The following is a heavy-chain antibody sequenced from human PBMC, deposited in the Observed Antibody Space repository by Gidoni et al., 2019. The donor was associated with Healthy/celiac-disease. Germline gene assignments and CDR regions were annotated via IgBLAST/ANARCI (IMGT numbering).Heavy chain of an antibody. Sequence: EVQLVESGGGLVQPGRSLGLSCAASGFTFDDYAMHWVRQAPGKGLEWVSGISWNSGSIGYADSVKGRFTISRDNAKNSLYLQMNSLRAEDTALYYCAKDMGQGYSSGWYDPFDYWGQGTLVTVSS. V-gene: IGHV3-9*01. J-gene: IGHJ4*02. CDR3: AKDMGQGYSSGWYDPFDY. CDR2: ISWNSGSI. D-gene: IGHD6-19*01. CDR1: GFTFDDYA.